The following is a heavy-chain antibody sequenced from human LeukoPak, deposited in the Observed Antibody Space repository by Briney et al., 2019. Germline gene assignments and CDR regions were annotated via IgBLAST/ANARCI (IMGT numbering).Heavy chain of an antibody. V-gene: IGHV3-53*01. CDR2: IYSGGST. J-gene: IGHJ4*02. D-gene: IGHD2-8*02. CDR3: ALDCCTGSRFDH. CDR1: GFTVSSNY. Sequence: GESLRLSCAVSGFTVSSNYMGWVRQAPGKGLEWVSAIYSGGSTYHADSVKGRFTISRDNSKSILYLQMNSLTVEDTAVYYCALDCCTGSRFDHWGQGTLVTVSS.